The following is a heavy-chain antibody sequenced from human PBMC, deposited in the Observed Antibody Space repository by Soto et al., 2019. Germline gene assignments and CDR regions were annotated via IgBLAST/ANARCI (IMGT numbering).Heavy chain of an antibody. D-gene: IGHD3-10*01. CDR2: ISGSGGST. Sequence: XGSLKLSCAASGFTFSSYAMSWVRQAPGKGLEWVSAISGSGGSTYYADSVKGRFTISRDNSKNTLYLQMNSLRAEDTAVYYCALDQLQDGMDVWGQGTTVTVSS. V-gene: IGHV3-23*01. J-gene: IGHJ6*02. CDR1: GFTFSSYA. CDR3: ALDQLQDGMDV.